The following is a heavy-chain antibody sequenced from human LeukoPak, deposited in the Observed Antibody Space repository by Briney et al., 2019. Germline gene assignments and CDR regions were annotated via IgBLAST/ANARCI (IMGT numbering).Heavy chain of an antibody. D-gene: IGHD5-12*01. J-gene: IGHJ3*02. V-gene: IGHV1-2*02. CDR2: MYFNSGAT. CDR1: GFTFGDYY. Sequence: GASVKVSCKASGFTFGDYYVQWVRQVPGQGLEWVGWMYFNSGATRYAPKFQGRVTLTGDTSINTVYMELVSLGSDDTAMYYRAREGSSASGQDWYAFDIWGQATMVTVSS. CDR3: AREGSSASGQDWYAFDI.